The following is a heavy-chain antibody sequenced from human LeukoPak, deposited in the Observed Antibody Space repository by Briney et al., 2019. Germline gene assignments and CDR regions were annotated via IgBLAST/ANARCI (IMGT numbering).Heavy chain of an antibody. CDR3: ARQELVAATPFYFDY. J-gene: IGHJ4*02. Sequence: ESLKISCKGSGYSFTSYWIGWVRQMPGKGLEWTVIIYPGDSDTRYSPSFQGQVTISADKSISTAYLQWSSLKAPDTAMYYCARQELVAATPFYFDYWGQGTLVTVSS. V-gene: IGHV5-51*01. D-gene: IGHD2-15*01. CDR2: IYPGDSDT. CDR1: GYSFTSYW.